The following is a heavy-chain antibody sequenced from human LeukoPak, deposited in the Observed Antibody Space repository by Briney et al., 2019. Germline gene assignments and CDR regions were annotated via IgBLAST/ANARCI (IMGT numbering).Heavy chain of an antibody. CDR3: ASSYSSGWYRKNYFDY. CDR2: MNPNSGNT. Sequence: ASVKVSCKASGYTFTRYDINWVRQATGQGLEWMGWMNPNSGNTGYAQKFQGRVTMTRNTSISTAYMELSSLRSEDTAVYYCASSYSSGWYRKNYFDYWGQGTLVTVSS. D-gene: IGHD6-19*01. CDR1: GYTFTRYD. V-gene: IGHV1-8*01. J-gene: IGHJ4*02.